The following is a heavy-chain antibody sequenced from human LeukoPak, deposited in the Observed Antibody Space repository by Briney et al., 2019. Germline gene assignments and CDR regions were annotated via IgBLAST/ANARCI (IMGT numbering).Heavy chain of an antibody. Sequence: PSETLFLTCTVSGASINTYYWSWIRQPPGEGLEWIGYIYDSGSTNYNPSLKSRVTISVDTTKNQFSLKLSSVTAADTAVYYCAGIYSNRYFYGMDVWGQGTTVTVSS. CDR2: IYDSGST. CDR1: GASINTYY. V-gene: IGHV4-4*09. J-gene: IGHJ6*02. D-gene: IGHD4-11*01. CDR3: AGIYSNRYFYGMDV.